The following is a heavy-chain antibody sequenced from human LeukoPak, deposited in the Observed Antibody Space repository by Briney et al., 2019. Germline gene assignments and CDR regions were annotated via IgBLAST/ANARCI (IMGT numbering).Heavy chain of an antibody. Sequence: SETLSLTCTVSGGSISSSSYYWGWIRQPPGKGLEWIGSIYYSGSTYYNPSLKSRVTISVDTSKNQFSLKLSSVTAADTAVYYCARNDGSYAFDIWGQGTTVTVSS. CDR3: ARNDGSYAFDI. CDR1: GGSISSSSYY. D-gene: IGHD1-1*01. J-gene: IGHJ3*02. V-gene: IGHV4-39*01. CDR2: IYYSGST.